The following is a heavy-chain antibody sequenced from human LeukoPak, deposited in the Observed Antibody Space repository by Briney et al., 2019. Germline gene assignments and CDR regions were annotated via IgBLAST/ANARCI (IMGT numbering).Heavy chain of an antibody. CDR3: ARDLDISGYSFDY. Sequence: GGSLGLSCAASGFTFSGSGMHWVRQAPATGLQWVAYIRYDGNSEYYTDSVKGRFTISRDNSKNTLYLQMNSLRAEDTAVYFCARDLDISGYSFDYWGQGTLVTVSS. CDR1: GFTFSGSG. CDR2: IRYDGNSE. V-gene: IGHV3-30*02. D-gene: IGHD3-22*01. J-gene: IGHJ4*02.